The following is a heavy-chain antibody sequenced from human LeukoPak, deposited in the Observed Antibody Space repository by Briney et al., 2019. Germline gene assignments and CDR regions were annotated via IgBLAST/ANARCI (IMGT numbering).Heavy chain of an antibody. J-gene: IGHJ4*02. CDR1: GFTFSSDA. Sequence: SGGSLRLSCVASGFTFSSDAMHWVRQTPGKGLEWVAVISYDGNEKYQVDSVKGRFTISRDNSKNSLYLQMNSLRTEDTALYYCAKDISSGSHGNYFDYWGQGTLVTVSS. CDR2: ISYDGNEK. V-gene: IGHV3-30-3*01. CDR3: AKDISSGSHGNYFDY. D-gene: IGHD1-26*01.